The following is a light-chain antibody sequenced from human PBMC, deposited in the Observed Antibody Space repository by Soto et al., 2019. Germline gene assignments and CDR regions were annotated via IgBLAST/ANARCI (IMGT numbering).Light chain of an antibody. J-gene: IGKJ5*01. CDR2: GAS. Sequence: EVVLTQSPATLSLSPGARAALSCKASQSVHNFLAWYAQKTGQATRLLIYGASNRDAGIPDRVSGSGSGTEFTLTISSLQSEEGAVYDCQQYNNWPITFGQGTRLEIK. V-gene: IGKV3D-15*01. CDR1: QSVHNF. CDR3: QQYNNWPIT.